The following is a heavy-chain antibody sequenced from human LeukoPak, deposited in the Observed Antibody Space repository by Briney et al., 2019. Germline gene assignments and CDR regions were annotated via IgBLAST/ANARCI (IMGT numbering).Heavy chain of an antibody. Sequence: GGSLRLSCAASGFTFSSYAMSWVRRAPGKGLEWVSAISGSGAGTHYADSVQGRFTISRDNSKNTLYLQMNSLRAEDTAVYYCAKAGYCGGGSCYRGFDYWGQGTPVTVSS. CDR1: GFTFSSYA. V-gene: IGHV3-23*01. CDR2: ISGSGAGT. CDR3: AKAGYCGGGSCYRGFDY. J-gene: IGHJ4*02. D-gene: IGHD2-15*01.